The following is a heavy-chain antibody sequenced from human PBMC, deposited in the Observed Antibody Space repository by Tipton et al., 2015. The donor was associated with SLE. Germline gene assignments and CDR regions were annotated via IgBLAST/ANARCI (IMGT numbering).Heavy chain of an antibody. CDR2: ISWNSGSI. CDR1: GFTFDDYA. Sequence: VQLVQSGGGLVQPGRSLRLSCAASGFTFDDYAMHWVRQAPGKGLEWVSGISWNSGSIGYADSVKGRFTISRDNAKNSLYLQMNSLRAEDTALYYCARDRGSGSPQVYWGQGTLVTVSS. CDR3: ARDRGSGSPQVY. V-gene: IGHV3-9*01. J-gene: IGHJ4*02. D-gene: IGHD3-10*01.